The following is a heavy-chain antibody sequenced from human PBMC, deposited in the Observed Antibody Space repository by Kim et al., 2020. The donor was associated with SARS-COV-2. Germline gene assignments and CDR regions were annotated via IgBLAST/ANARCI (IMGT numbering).Heavy chain of an antibody. Sequence: SQTLSLTCAISGDSVSSNSAAWNWIRQSPSRGLEWLGRTYYRSKWYNDYAVSVKSRITINPDTSKNQFSLQLNSVTPEDTAVYYCARARGHHLGYYYYGMDVWGQGTTVTVS. CDR1: GDSVSSNSAA. J-gene: IGHJ6*02. CDR2: TYYRSKWYN. D-gene: IGHD5-12*01. V-gene: IGHV6-1*01. CDR3: ARARGHHLGYYYYGMDV.